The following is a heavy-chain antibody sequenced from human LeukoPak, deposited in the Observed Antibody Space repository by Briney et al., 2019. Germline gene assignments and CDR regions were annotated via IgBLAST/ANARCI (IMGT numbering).Heavy chain of an antibody. CDR1: GCTFSSYS. CDR3: ARDSSGLDFDY. Sequence: GGSLRLSCAASGCTFSSYSMNWVRQAPGKGLEWVSSISSSSSYIYYADSVKGRFTISRDNAKNSLYLQMNSLRAEDTAVYYCARDSSGLDFDYWGQGTLVTVSS. CDR2: ISSSSSYI. D-gene: IGHD3-22*01. V-gene: IGHV3-21*01. J-gene: IGHJ4*02.